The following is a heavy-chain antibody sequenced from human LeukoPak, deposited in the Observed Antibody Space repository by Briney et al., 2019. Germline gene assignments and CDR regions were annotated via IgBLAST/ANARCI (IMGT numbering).Heavy chain of an antibody. Sequence: GGSLRLSCAASGFTFSSYWMSWVRQAPGKGLEWVANIKQDGSEKYYVDSVKGRFTISRDNAKNSLYLQMNSLRAEDTAVYYCARGQRGAYYYGTDVWGQGTTVTVSS. CDR1: GFTFSSYW. D-gene: IGHD5-18*01. CDR2: IKQDGSEK. CDR3: ARGQRGAYYYGTDV. V-gene: IGHV3-7*03. J-gene: IGHJ6*02.